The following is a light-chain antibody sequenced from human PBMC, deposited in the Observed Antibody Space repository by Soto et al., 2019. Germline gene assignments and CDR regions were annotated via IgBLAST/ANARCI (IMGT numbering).Light chain of an antibody. Sequence: DIVMTQSPDSLAVSLGERATINCKSSQSVLYSSNNKHYLAWYQQKPGQPPKLLIYWASTRESGVPERFSGSGSGTEFTLTISSLQAEDVAVYYCQQYYGTPITFGQGTRLEIK. J-gene: IGKJ5*01. CDR1: QSVLYSSNNKHY. CDR2: WAS. V-gene: IGKV4-1*01. CDR3: QQYYGTPIT.